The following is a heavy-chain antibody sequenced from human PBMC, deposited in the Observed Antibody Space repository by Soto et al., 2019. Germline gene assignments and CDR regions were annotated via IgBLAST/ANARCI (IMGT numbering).Heavy chain of an antibody. CDR1: EFTFSNYA. V-gene: IGHV3-23*01. D-gene: IGHD3-22*01. CDR3: ARDSDDSSGYLDY. Sequence: GSLRLSCAASEFTFSNYAMSWVRQAPGKGLEWVSSISDNGGTTYYADSVKGRFTISRDNSKNTLYLQMSSLRAEDTAVYYCARDSDDSSGYLDYWGQGTLVTVSS. J-gene: IGHJ4*02. CDR2: ISDNGGTT.